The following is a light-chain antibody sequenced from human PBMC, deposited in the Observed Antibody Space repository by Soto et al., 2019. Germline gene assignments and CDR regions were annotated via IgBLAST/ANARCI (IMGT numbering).Light chain of an antibody. V-gene: IGKV1-5*01. J-gene: IGKJ1*01. CDR1: QSIGRS. Sequence: DIQMTQSPSTLSASVGDRFTITCRASQSIGRSLDWYQKKKGKAPNLLISDASSLERGVPSRLRGSGSGTELTITIRSLQPDDFATYYCQQYNGYPRTFGQGTKVDIK. CDR2: DAS. CDR3: QQYNGYPRT.